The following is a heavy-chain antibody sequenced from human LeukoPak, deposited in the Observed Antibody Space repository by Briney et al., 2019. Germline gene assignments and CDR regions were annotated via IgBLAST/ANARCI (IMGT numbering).Heavy chain of an antibody. CDR1: GASISSSSYY. Sequence: SETLSLTCTVSGASISSSSYYWGWIRQPPGKGLEWIASIYFNGNTYYNPSLKSRVTISADTSKNQFSLRLSSATAADTAVYYCAGTITLAGTSFPYFDYWGQGALVIVSS. V-gene: IGHV4-39*01. J-gene: IGHJ4*02. CDR3: AGTITLAGTSFPYFDY. CDR2: IYFNGNT. D-gene: IGHD6-19*01.